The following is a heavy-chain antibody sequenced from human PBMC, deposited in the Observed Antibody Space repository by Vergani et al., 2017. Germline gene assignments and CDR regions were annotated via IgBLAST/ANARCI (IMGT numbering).Heavy chain of an antibody. D-gene: IGHD2-8*01. CDR2: ISYDGSNK. V-gene: IGHV3-30-3*01. J-gene: IGHJ4*02. CDR1: GFTFSSYA. CDR3: ARDLLVYCTNGVYWGFDY. Sequence: QVQLVESGGGVVQPWRSLRLSCAASGFTFSSYAMHWVRQAPGKGLEWVAVISYDGSNKYYEDSVKGRFTISRDNSKNTLYLQMNSLRAEDTAVYYCARDLLVYCTNGVYWGFDYWGQGTLVTVSS.